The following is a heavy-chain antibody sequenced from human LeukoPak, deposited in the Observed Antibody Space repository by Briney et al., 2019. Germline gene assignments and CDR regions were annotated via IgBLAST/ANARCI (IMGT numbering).Heavy chain of an antibody. CDR1: GYTFTSYY. CDR3: AREPLTDGSGSYYDY. V-gene: IGHV1-46*01. CDR2: INPSGGST. Sequence: ASVKVSCKASGYTFTSYYMHWVRQAPGQGLEWMGIINPSGGSTSYAQKFQGRVTMTRDTSTSTVYMELSSLRSEDTAVYYCAREPLTDGSGSYYDYWGQGTLVTVSS. D-gene: IGHD3-10*01. J-gene: IGHJ4*02.